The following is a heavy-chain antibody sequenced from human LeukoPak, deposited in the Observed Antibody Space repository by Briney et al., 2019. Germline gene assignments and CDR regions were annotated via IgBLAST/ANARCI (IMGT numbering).Heavy chain of an antibody. J-gene: IGHJ4*02. CDR2: IKQDGSEK. CDR1: GFTFSSYW. D-gene: IGHD3-10*01. V-gene: IGHV3-7*01. CDR3: AKDHYYGSGSYSPPGY. Sequence: GGSLRLSCAASGFTFSSYWMSWVRQAPGKGLEWVANIKQDGSEKYYVDSVKGRFTISRDNAKNSLYLQMNSLRAEDTAVYYCAKDHYYGSGSYSPPGYWGQGTLVTVSS.